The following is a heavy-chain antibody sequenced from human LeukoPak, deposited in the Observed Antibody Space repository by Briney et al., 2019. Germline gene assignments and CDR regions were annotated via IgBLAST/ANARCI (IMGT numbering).Heavy chain of an antibody. Sequence: PGGSLRLSCAASGFTFNDYTMIWVRQAPGKGLEWVSSISSRSSIIYYADSVKGRFTISRDNAKNSLYLQMNSLRAEDTAVYYCARGGHYYYYMDVWGKGTTVTISS. CDR3: ARGGHYYYYMDV. CDR2: ISSRSSII. V-gene: IGHV3-21*01. J-gene: IGHJ6*03. CDR1: GFTFNDYT.